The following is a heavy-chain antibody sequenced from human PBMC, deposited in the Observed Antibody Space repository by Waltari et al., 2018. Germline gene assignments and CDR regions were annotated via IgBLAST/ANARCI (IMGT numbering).Heavy chain of an antibody. CDR3: ARERDNSGYDLIGWFDP. J-gene: IGHJ5*02. Sequence: QVQLVQSGAEVKKPGSSVKVSCKASGGTFSSYAISWVRQAPGQGLEWMGGIIPIFGTANYAQKFQGRVTITADESTSTAYMELSSLRAEDTAVYYCARERDNSGYDLIGWFDPWGQGTLVTVSS. D-gene: IGHD5-12*01. V-gene: IGHV1-69*12. CDR2: IIPIFGTA. CDR1: GGTFSSYA.